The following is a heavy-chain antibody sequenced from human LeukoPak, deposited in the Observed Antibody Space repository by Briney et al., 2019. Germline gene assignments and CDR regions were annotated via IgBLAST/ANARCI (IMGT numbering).Heavy chain of an antibody. CDR3: ARAANYFDSSGMGAPFDY. Sequence: ASVKVSFKASGYTFTSYYMHWVRQAPGQGLEWMAMINPSAGNTIFAQRFQGRVSMTRDTSTSTVDMDLSSLRSEDTAVHYCARAANYFDSSGMGAPFDYWGQGTLVTVSS. J-gene: IGHJ4*02. V-gene: IGHV1-46*01. D-gene: IGHD3-22*01. CDR1: GYTFTSYY. CDR2: INPSAGNT.